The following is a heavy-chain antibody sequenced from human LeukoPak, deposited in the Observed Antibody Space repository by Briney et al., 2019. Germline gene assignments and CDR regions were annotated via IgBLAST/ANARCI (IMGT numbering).Heavy chain of an antibody. CDR1: GYTFTGYF. V-gene: IGHV1-2*02. D-gene: IGHD2/OR15-2a*01. J-gene: IGHJ4*02. Sequence: ASVKVSCTASGYTFTGYFMHWVRQAPGQGPEWMGWINPNSGGTNYAQKFQGRVIMTRDTSISTAYMELSRLRSDDTAVYYCARVSEYYYFDYWGQGTLVTVSS. CDR3: ARVSEYYYFDY. CDR2: INPNSGGT.